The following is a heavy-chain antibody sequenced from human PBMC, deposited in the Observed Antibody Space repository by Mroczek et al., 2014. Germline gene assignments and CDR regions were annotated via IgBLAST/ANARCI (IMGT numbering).Heavy chain of an antibody. J-gene: IGHJ5*02. D-gene: IGHD3-10*01. CDR1: GGSISSYY. CDR3: ARSIIPSNYGSGSYLSNWFDP. Sequence: QVQLQESGPGLVKPSETLSLTCTVSGGSISSYYWSWIRQPPGKGLEWIGYIYYSGSTNYNPSLKSRVTISVDTSKNQFSLKLSSVTAADTAVYYCARSIIPSNYGSGSYLSNWFDPWGQGTLVTVSS. CDR2: IYYSGST. V-gene: IGHV4-59*01.